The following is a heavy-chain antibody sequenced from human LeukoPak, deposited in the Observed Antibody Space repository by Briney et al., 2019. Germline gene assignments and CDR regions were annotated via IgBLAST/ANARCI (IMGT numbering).Heavy chain of an antibody. D-gene: IGHD3-16*01. V-gene: IGHV4-59*01. J-gene: IGHJ4*02. CDR2: IYYSGNT. CDR3: ARSTGSTMLIDY. Sequence: SETLSLTCTASGGSISPYYWSWIRQPPGKGLEWLGYIYYSGNTEYKPSLKSRVAMSVDTSKNQFSLRLSSVTAADTAVYYCARSTGSTMLIDYWGQGTLVTVSS. CDR1: GGSISPYY.